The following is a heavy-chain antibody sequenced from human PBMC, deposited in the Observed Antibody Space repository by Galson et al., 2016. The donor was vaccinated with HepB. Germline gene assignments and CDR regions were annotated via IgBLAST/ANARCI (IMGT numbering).Heavy chain of an antibody. CDR3: ARDLWPRSYYYGSGSYYPTLDY. V-gene: IGHV3-33*01. CDR1: GFTFSSYG. J-gene: IGHJ4*02. CDR2: IWHDGSSN. Sequence: SLRLSCAASGFTFSSYGMHWGRQAPGKGLEWVAVIWHDGSSNYYADSVKGRFTISRDNSKNMLYLQMNSLRPEDTALYYCARDLWPRSYYYGSGSYYPTLDYWGQGTLVTVSS. D-gene: IGHD3-10*01.